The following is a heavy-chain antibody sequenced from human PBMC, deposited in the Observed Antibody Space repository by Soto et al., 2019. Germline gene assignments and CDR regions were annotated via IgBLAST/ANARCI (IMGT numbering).Heavy chain of an antibody. V-gene: IGHV1-18*04. Sequence: GXSVKVSCNASGCAFTSYVSRLVRQAPGQGLEWMGWISAYNGNTNYAQKLQGRVTMTTDTSTSTAYMELRSLRSDDTAVYYCARVPLTGECDYWGQGTLVTVSS. CDR1: GCAFTSYV. J-gene: IGHJ4*02. CDR3: ARVPLTGECDY. CDR2: ISAYNGNT. D-gene: IGHD1-26*01.